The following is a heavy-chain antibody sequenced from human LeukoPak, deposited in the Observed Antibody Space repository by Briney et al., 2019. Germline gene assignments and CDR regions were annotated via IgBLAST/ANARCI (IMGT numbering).Heavy chain of an antibody. CDR3: ARVEGRPYYYYYYMDV. V-gene: IGHV3-7*01. J-gene: IGHJ6*03. D-gene: IGHD6-6*01. CDR1: GFTFSSYW. CDR2: IKQDGSEK. Sequence: PGGSLRLSCAASGFTFSSYWMSWVRQAPGKGLEGVAHIKQDGSEKYYVDSVKGRFTISRDNAKNSLYLQMNSLRAEDTAVYYCARVEGRPYYYYYYMDVWGKGTTVTVCS.